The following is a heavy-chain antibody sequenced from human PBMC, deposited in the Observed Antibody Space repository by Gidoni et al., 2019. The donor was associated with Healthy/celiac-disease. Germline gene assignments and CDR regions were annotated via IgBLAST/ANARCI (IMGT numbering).Heavy chain of an antibody. Sequence: QVQLVQSGAEVKKPGASVKVSCKASGYTFTSYGISWVRQAPGQGLEWMGWISAYNGNTNYAQKLQGRVTMTTDTSTSTAYMELRSLRSDDTAVYYCARNGRETAHSARFWVRRTEGPYYFDYWGQGTLVTVSS. D-gene: IGHD3-10*01. CDR1: GYTFTSYG. J-gene: IGHJ4*02. CDR2: ISAYNGNT. V-gene: IGHV1-18*01. CDR3: ARNGRETAHSARFWVRRTEGPYYFDY.